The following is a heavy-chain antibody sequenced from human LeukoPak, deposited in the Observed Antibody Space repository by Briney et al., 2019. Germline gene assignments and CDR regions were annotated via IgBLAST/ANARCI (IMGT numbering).Heavy chain of an antibody. CDR2: IYYSGST. CDR1: GYSISSGYY. V-gene: IGHV4-61*05. D-gene: IGHD1-7*01. CDR3: ARCPNFNFDY. J-gene: IGHJ4*02. Sequence: PSETLSLICTVSGYSISSGYYWGWIRRPPGKGLEWIGYIYYSGSTNYNPSLKSRVTISVDTSKNQFSLKLSSVTAADTAVYYCARCPNFNFDYWGQGTLVTVSS.